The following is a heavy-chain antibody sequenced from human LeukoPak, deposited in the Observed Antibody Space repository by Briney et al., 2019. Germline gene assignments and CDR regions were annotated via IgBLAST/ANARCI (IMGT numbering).Heavy chain of an antibody. J-gene: IGHJ4*02. D-gene: IGHD2-2*01. V-gene: IGHV3-21*05. CDR1: GFTFSSYS. CDR3: AKDLVVEPY. CDR2: ISSSSSYI. Sequence: GGSLRLSCAASGFTFSSYSMNWVRQAPGKGLEWVSYISSSSSYIYYADSVKGRFTISRDNSNNTLYLQMNSLRAEDTAVYYCAKDLVVEPYWGQGTLVTVSS.